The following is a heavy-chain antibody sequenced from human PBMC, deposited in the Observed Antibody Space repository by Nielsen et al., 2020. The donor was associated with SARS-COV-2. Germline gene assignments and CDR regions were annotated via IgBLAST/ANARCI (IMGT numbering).Heavy chain of an antibody. V-gene: IGHV4-59*01. J-gene: IGHJ4*02. D-gene: IGHD3-9*01. CDR3: ARALLTGYYNDLYYCDY. CDR2: IYYRGAT. CDR1: GGSITCSN. Sequence: SETLSLTCTVSGGSITCSNWRWVLPLPRYGMESVAYIYYRGATNYNPTLKSRVTISADTSKNQFSLKLRSVTAADTAVYYCARALLTGYYNDLYYCDYWGQGTLVTVSS.